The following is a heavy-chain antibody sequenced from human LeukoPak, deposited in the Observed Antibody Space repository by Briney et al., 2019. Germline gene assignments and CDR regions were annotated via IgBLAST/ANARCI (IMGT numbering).Heavy chain of an antibody. D-gene: IGHD7-27*01. CDR2: VFARRNA. J-gene: IGHJ4*02. CDR1: GDSFDRYY. CDR3: ARRPHNWGLDH. Sequence: SETLSLTCSVSGDSFDRYYWSWLRQSPGKGLEWIGHVFARRNANYNPSLKSRVTISVDTSQNQFSLTLKSVTAADTAVFYCARRPHNWGLDHWGQGILVTVSS. V-gene: IGHV4-4*08.